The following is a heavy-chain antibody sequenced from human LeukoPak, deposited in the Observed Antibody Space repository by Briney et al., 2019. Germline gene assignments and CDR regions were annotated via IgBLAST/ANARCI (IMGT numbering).Heavy chain of an antibody. D-gene: IGHD6-25*01. CDR2: IYHSWNT. CDR1: GDSISSSNYF. J-gene: IGHJ6*02. Sequence: SETLSLTCTVSGDSISSSNYFWGWIRQPPGKGLEWVGNIYHSWNTFYNPSLKSRVTISADTSKNQFSLKLTFVTVADTAVYCCARQLYSSATVWGQGTTVIVSS. CDR3: ARQLYSSATV. V-gene: IGHV4-39*01.